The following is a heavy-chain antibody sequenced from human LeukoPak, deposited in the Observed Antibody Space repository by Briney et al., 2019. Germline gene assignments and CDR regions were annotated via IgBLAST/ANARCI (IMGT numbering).Heavy chain of an antibody. CDR3: AKDVYYYGAGSYPPYYYGMGV. CDR1: GFSFDDYA. J-gene: IGHJ6*02. CDR2: ISWNSGSI. Sequence: GGSLRLSCAASGFSFDDYAMHWVRQAPGKGLEWVSSISWNSGSIGYADSVRGRFTISRDNAKKSLYLQMNSLRAEDTALYYCAKDVYYYGAGSYPPYYYGMGVWGQGTTVTVSS. V-gene: IGHV3-9*01. D-gene: IGHD3-10*01.